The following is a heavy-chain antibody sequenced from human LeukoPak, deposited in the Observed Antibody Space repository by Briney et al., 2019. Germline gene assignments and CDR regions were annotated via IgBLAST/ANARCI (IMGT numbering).Heavy chain of an antibody. CDR1: GFTFSSYG. Sequence: PGGSLRLSCAASGFTFSSYGMHWVRQAPGKGLEWVAFIRYDGSNKYYADSVKGRFTISRDNSKNTLYLQMNSLRAEDTAVYYCAKGLKVVPAAASLTNPPLYWGQGTLVTVSS. CDR2: IRYDGSNK. D-gene: IGHD2-2*01. V-gene: IGHV3-30*02. CDR3: AKGLKVVPAAASLTNPPLY. J-gene: IGHJ4*02.